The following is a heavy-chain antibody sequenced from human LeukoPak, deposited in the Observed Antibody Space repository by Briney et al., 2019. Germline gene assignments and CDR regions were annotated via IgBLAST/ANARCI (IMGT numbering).Heavy chain of an antibody. CDR3: ARTGPYSSGWSVYYYYYMDV. D-gene: IGHD6-19*01. Sequence: SETLSLTCAVYGGSFSGYYWSWIRQPPGKGLEWIGEINHSGSTNHNPSLKSRVTISVDTSKNQFSLKLSSVTAADTAVYYCARTGPYSSGWSVYYYYYMDVWGKGTTVTISS. J-gene: IGHJ6*03. CDR1: GGSFSGYY. V-gene: IGHV4-34*01. CDR2: INHSGST.